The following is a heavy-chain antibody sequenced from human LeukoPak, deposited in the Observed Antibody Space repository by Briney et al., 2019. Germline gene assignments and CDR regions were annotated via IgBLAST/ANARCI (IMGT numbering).Heavy chain of an antibody. CDR1: GFTFSRYA. V-gene: IGHV3-30-3*01. Sequence: GGSLRLSCAASGFTFSRYAMHWVRQAPGKGLEWVAVISYDGSNEYYADSVKGRFTISRDNSENALYLQMNSLRPEDTAVYYCAREAEAFDIWGQGTMVTVSS. CDR2: ISYDGSNE. CDR3: AREAEAFDI. J-gene: IGHJ3*02.